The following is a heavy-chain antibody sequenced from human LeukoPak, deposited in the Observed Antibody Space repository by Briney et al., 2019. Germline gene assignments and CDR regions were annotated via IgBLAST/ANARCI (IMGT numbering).Heavy chain of an antibody. J-gene: IGHJ5*02. D-gene: IGHD3-9*01. CDR1: GGSISSSNW. CDR2: IYHSGST. V-gene: IGHV4-4*02. Sequence: SETLSLTCTVSGGSISSSNWWSWVRQPPGKGLEWIGEIYHSGSTNYNPSLKSRVTISVDKSKNQFSLKLSSVTAADTAVYYCARGGVLRYFDWLFEGAWFDPWGQGTLVTVSS. CDR3: ARGGVLRYFDWLFEGAWFDP.